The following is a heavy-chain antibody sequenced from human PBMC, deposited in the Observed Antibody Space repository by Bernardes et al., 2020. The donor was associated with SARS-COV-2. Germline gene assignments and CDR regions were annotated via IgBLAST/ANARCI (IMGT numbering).Heavy chain of an antibody. D-gene: IGHD6-13*01. CDR1: GGSISSYY. J-gene: IGHJ4*02. Sequence: SETLSLTCTVSGGSISSYYWSWIRQPPGKGLEWIGYIYYSGSTNYNPSLKSRVTISVDTSKNQFSLKLSSVTAADTAVYYCARAQSGIAAAGVGAWQNHDYWGQGTLVTVSS. V-gene: IGHV4-59*01. CDR3: ARAQSGIAAAGVGAWQNHDY. CDR2: IYYSGST.